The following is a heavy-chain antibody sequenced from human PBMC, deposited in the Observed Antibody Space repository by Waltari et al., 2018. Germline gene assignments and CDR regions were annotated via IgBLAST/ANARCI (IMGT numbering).Heavy chain of an antibody. CDR2: IHRSGRT. Sequence: QLQLQQLGPGLVKPSESLSLTCGVSGDSMTENYWWSWVRQSPEKGLEWIGQIHRSGRTYYNPSLESRVSVSMDTSNNKFFLKLSSAIAADTAVYYCARDRGRGLYFDSWGQGTLVTVSP. V-gene: IGHV4-4*02. CDR3: ARDRGRGLYFDS. CDR1: GDSMTENYW. J-gene: IGHJ4*02. D-gene: IGHD2-15*01.